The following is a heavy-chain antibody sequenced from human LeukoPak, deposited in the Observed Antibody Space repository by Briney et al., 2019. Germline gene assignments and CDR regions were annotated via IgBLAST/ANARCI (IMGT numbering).Heavy chain of an antibody. CDR3: ARRVGGYGYFDY. CDR2: ISYSGST. D-gene: IGHD5-12*01. CDR1: GGSISSYY. Sequence: SETLSLTCTVSGGSISSYYWSWIRQPPGKGPEWIGYISYSGSTNYNPSLKSRVTISVDTSKNQFSLKLSSVTAADTAVYYCARRVGGYGYFDYWGQGTLVTVAS. J-gene: IGHJ4*02. V-gene: IGHV4-59*01.